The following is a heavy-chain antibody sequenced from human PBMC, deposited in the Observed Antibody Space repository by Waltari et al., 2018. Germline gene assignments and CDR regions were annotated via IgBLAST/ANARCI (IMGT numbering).Heavy chain of an antibody. J-gene: IGHJ3*02. CDR2: ISSSTTT. CDR3: ARGRDGYIQDVFDI. D-gene: IGHD5-12*01. Sequence: EVQLVESGGGMVQPGDSLRLSCAASGFTFSPFNMNWVRQAPGKGLEWVSYISSSTTTYYADYVKGRFTISRDNAKNSLYLQMNSLRAEDTALYYCARGRDGYIQDVFDIWGQGTMVSVSS. CDR1: GFTFSPFN. V-gene: IGHV3-48*01.